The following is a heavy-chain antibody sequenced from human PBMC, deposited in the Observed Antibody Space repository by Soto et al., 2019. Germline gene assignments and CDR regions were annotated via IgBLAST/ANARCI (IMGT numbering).Heavy chain of an antibody. CDR3: ARVAYYDILTDAFDI. Sequence: TWETLSLTCTVSGGSVSSGSYYWSWIRQPPGKGLEWIGYIYYSGSTNYNPSLKSRVTISVDTSKNQFSLKLSSVTAADTAVYYCARVAYYDILTDAFDIWGQGTMVTVSS. J-gene: IGHJ3*02. CDR2: IYYSGST. CDR1: GGSVSSGSYY. V-gene: IGHV4-61*01. D-gene: IGHD3-9*01.